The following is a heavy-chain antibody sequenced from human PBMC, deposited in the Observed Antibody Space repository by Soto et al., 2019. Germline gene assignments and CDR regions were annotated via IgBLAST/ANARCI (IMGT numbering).Heavy chain of an antibody. D-gene: IGHD2-8*02. CDR1: GFRYADYA. CDR3: AKSTGGTANGLDV. J-gene: IGHJ6*02. Sequence: GGSLRLSCAAPGFRYADYAMHLARQAQGKGLEWVSGISWKSASIGYADSVKGRFIISRDNAKNSLYLQLNSLRAEDTALYYCAKSTGGTANGLDVWGQGTTVTVSS. CDR2: ISWKSASI. V-gene: IGHV3-9*01.